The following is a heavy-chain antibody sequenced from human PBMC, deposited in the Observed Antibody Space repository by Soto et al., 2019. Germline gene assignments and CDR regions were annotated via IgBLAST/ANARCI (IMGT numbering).Heavy chain of an antibody. CDR3: ARDYCTNGVCYRLFDY. Sequence: ASVKVSCKASGYTFTSYDINWVRQATGQGPEWMGWMNPNSGNTGYAQKFQGRVTMTRNTSISTAYMELSSLRSEDTAVYYCARDYCTNGVCYRLFDYWGQGTLVTVSS. CDR1: GYTFTSYD. V-gene: IGHV1-8*01. CDR2: MNPNSGNT. D-gene: IGHD2-8*01. J-gene: IGHJ4*02.